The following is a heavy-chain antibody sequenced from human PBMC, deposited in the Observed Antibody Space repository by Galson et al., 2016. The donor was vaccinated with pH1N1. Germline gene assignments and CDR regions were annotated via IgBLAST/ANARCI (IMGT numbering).Heavy chain of an antibody. CDR3: EIGRPVAGFPDSELDY. Sequence: ETLSLTCAVSGGSIRSSNWWSWVRQPPGKGLEWIGEIYQTETTKYNPSLKSRVTLSLDKSKNQFSLKLTSVTAADTAVCYCEIGRPVAGFPDSELDYWGHGTLVTVSS. CDR2: IYQTETT. CDR1: GGSIRSSNW. V-gene: IGHV4-4*02. D-gene: IGHD6-19*01. J-gene: IGHJ4*01.